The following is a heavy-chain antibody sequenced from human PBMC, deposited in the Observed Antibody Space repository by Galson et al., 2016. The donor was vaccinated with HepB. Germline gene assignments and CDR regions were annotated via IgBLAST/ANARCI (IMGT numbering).Heavy chain of an antibody. D-gene: IGHD5-18*01. CDR3: ASDPRQWQRGYNYGFEY. J-gene: IGHJ4*02. CDR2: ISYDGDTK. V-gene: IGHV3-30*03. Sequence: SLRLSCAASGFTFSTYGMHWVCQAPGKGLGWVAVISYDGDTKYHADSVKGRFTISRDNSKNTLYLQMHRLRFEDTAVYYCASDPRQWQRGYNYGFEYWGQGTLVSVSS. CDR1: GFTFSTYG.